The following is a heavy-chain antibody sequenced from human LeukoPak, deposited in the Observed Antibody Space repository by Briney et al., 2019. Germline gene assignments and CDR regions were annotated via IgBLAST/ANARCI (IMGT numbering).Heavy chain of an antibody. J-gene: IGHJ4*02. D-gene: IGHD3-22*01. CDR1: GFTFSGYA. Sequence: GGSLRLSCAASGFTFSGYAMSWVRQAPGKGLEWVGHIKSKADGGTTDYAAPVKGRFFISRDDSEHTLYLQMNSLKTDDTAVYYCAKYDTSVNFDYWGQGTLVTVSS. CDR3: AKYDTSVNFDY. V-gene: IGHV3-15*05. CDR2: IKSKADGGTT.